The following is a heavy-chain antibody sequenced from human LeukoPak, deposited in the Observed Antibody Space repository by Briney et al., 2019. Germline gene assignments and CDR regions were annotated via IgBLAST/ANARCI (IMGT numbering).Heavy chain of an antibody. CDR1: GFSFSGFW. CDR3: ASDRVLGSGSLDN. D-gene: IGHD3-10*01. J-gene: IGHJ4*02. V-gene: IGHV3-74*01. Sequence: GGSLRLSCAASGFSFSGFWMHWVRQSPGKGLVWVSRIRGDGYDTNYADSVKGRFTISIDNAKNTLYLQMNSLRAEDTAVYYCASDRVLGSGSLDNWGQGTLVTVSS. CDR2: IRGDGYDT.